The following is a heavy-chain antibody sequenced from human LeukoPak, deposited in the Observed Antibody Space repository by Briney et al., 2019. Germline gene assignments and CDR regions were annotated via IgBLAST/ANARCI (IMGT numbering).Heavy chain of an antibody. D-gene: IGHD2-2*01. J-gene: IGHJ4*02. CDR3: ASGRTDIVVVPATLRNYYFDY. CDR2: IMPLFGTA. Sequence: GASVKVSCKTSGYTFTAYHIHWVRQAPGQGLEWMGGIMPLFGTAKNAQKFQGRVTITADKSTSTAYMELSSLRSEDTAVYYCASGRTDIVVVPATLRNYYFDYWGQGTLVTVSS. CDR1: GYTFTAYH. V-gene: IGHV1-69*06.